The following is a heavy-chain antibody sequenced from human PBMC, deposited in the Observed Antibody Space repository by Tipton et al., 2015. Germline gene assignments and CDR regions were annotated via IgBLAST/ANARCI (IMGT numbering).Heavy chain of an antibody. CDR1: GFPFSTYA. CDR2: LSGSGTGT. Sequence: SLRLSCSASGFPFSTYAMSWVRQPPGKGLEWVSGLSGSGTGTYYADSVKGRFSISRDNSKNTLYLQMDSLRADDTAVYYCAKRAVAGIPFHYWGQGTLVTVSS. J-gene: IGHJ4*02. D-gene: IGHD6-19*01. CDR3: AKRAVAGIPFHY. V-gene: IGHV3-23*01.